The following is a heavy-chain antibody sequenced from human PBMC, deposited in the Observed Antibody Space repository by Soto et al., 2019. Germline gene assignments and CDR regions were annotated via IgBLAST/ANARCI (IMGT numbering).Heavy chain of an antibody. CDR1: GGSFSGYY. CDR2: INHSGST. V-gene: IGHV4-34*01. CDR3: ARGYDYGGNPRWGY. D-gene: IGHD4-17*01. J-gene: IGHJ4*02. Sequence: SETLSLTCAVYGGSFSGYYWSWIRQPPGKGLEWIGEINHSGSTNYNPSLKSQVTISVDTSKNQFSLKLSSVTAADTAVYYCARGYDYGGNPRWGYWGQGTLVTVSS.